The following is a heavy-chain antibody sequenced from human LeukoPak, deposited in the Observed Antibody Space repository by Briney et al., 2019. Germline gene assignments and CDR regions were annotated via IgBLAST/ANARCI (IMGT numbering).Heavy chain of an antibody. Sequence: ASVKVSCKASGYTFTNYAMNWVRQAPGQGLEWMGWIHPSTGNPTYAQGFTGRFVFSLDTSVSTTYLQIRGLKAEDTAVYYCARACQFLGGLSLPDFWGQGTLVTVSS. V-gene: IGHV7-4-1*02. J-gene: IGHJ4*02. CDR2: IHPSTGNP. CDR1: GYTFTNYA. D-gene: IGHD3-16*02. CDR3: ARACQFLGGLSLPDF.